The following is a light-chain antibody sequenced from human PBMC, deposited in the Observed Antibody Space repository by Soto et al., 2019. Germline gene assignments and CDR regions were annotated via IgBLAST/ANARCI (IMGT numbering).Light chain of an antibody. Sequence: QLVLTQSSSASASLGSSVKLTCTLSSGHSSYIIAWHQQQPGKAPRYLMKLEGSGSYNKGSEVPDRFSASSSGADRYLTISNLQFEDEADYYCETWDSNTRVFGGGTKLTVL. J-gene: IGLJ3*02. CDR2: LEGSGSY. V-gene: IGLV4-60*02. CDR3: ETWDSNTRV. CDR1: SGHSSYI.